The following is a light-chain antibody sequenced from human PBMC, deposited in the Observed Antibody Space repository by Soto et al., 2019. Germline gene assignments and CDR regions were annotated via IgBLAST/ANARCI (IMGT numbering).Light chain of an antibody. Sequence: QSALTQPASVSGSPGQSITISCTGTTSDVGGYNFVSWYQQHPGKAPRLIIYGVTNRPSGVSNRFSGSKSGNTASLTISGLQAEDEADYYCSSYSTSSAPGVLFGGGTQLTVL. CDR3: SSYSTSSAPGVL. CDR2: GVT. J-gene: IGLJ3*02. V-gene: IGLV2-14*01. CDR1: TSDVGGYNF.